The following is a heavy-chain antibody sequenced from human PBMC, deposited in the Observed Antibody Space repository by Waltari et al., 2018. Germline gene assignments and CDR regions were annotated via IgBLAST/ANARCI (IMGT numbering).Heavy chain of an antibody. CDR3: ASTLHLDGWLDGFDI. Sequence: EEQMVESGGGVIQRGGYRRLSCEGSGFSVSDNDMNWVRQGQGKGLEWVSTIDSDGNTYYADSVKGRFATSRGISRDTVYFEMNSLRPDDTAVYYCASTLHLDGWLDGFDIWGQGTVVTVSS. CDR1: GFSVSDND. V-gene: IGHV3-53*01. J-gene: IGHJ3*02. CDR2: IDSDGNT. D-gene: IGHD1-1*01.